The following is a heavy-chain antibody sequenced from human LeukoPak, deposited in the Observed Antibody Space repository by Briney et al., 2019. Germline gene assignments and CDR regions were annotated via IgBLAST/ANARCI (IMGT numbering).Heavy chain of an antibody. Sequence: SETLSLTCTVSGGSTSGYYWNWIRQPPGKGLEWIGYIHYRGSTNYHPSLKNRVTMSVDTSKNQFSLKLNSVTAADTAVYYCARDQGIATSANGWFDPWGQGTLVTVSS. CDR1: GGSTSGYY. CDR2: IHYRGST. V-gene: IGHV4-59*01. D-gene: IGHD6-13*01. J-gene: IGHJ5*02. CDR3: ARDQGIATSANGWFDP.